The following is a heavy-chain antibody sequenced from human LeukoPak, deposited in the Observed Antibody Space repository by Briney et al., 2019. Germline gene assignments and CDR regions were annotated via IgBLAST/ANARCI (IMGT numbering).Heavy chain of an antibody. V-gene: IGHV1-18*01. D-gene: IGHD6-19*01. J-gene: IGHJ1*01. CDR3: ARDGDSITVAGFPEYFQH. Sequence: ASVKVSCKASGYTFTSYALSWVRQAPGQGLEWMGWINAYNGNANYAQILQGRVTMTTDTSTSTAYMELRSLRSDDTAVCYCARDGDSITVAGFPEYFQHWGQGTLVTVSS. CDR2: INAYNGNA. CDR1: GYTFTSYA.